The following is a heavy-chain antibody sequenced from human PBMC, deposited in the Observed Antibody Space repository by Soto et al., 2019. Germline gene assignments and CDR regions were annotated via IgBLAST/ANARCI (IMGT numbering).Heavy chain of an antibody. J-gene: IGHJ4*02. CDR1: GGTFSSYT. D-gene: IGHD6-13*01. V-gene: IGHV1-69*02. CDR3: ADTGYSSSWSHRV. CDR2: IIPILGIA. Sequence: QVQLVQSGAEVKKPGSSVKVSCKASGGTFSSYTISWVRQAPGQGLEWMGRIIPILGIANYAQKFHGRVTITADKSTSTAYMEVSSLRSEDTAVYYCADTGYSSSWSHRVWGQGTLVTVSS.